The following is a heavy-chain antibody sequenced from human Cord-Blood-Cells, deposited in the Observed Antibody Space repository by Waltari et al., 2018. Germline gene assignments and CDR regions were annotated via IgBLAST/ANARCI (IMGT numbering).Heavy chain of an antibody. V-gene: IGHV1-8*01. J-gene: IGHJ6*02. CDR3: ARSVSVAGNYYYYYGMDV. CDR2: MKPNSGNI. D-gene: IGHD6-19*01. Sequence: QVQLVQSGAEGKKPGASVKVSCKASGYTFTSYDITWVRPATGPEPEWRGWMKPNSGNIGYAQKLQGRVTMTKHTSISTAYMELSSLRSEDTAVYYCARSVSVAGNYYYYYGMDVWGQGTTVTVSS. CDR1: GYTFTSYD.